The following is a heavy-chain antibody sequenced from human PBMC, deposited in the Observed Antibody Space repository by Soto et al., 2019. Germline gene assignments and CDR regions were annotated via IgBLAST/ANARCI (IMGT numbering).Heavy chain of an antibody. CDR3: AKVIPAALYYYYYGMDV. D-gene: IGHD2-2*01. CDR1: GFTFSSYA. Sequence: GGSLRLSCAASGFTFSSYAMSWVRQAPGKGLEWVSAISGSGGSTYYADSVKGRFTISRDNSKKTLYLQMNSLGAEDTAVYYCAKVIPAALYYYYYGMDVWGQGTTVTVSS. V-gene: IGHV3-23*01. CDR2: ISGSGGST. J-gene: IGHJ6*02.